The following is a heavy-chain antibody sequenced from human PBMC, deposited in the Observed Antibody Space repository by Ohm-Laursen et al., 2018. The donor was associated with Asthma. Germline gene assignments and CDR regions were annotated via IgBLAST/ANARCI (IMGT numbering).Heavy chain of an antibody. D-gene: IGHD6-19*01. CDR2: ISSAETYK. CDR1: GFTFSIYA. Sequence: SLRLSCAASGFTFSIYALHWVRQAPGKGLEWVAIISSAETYKNYANSVKGRFTISKDNSKNTLFLQMNSLRAEDTAVYYCAKEKQWLATRVGYYYYGMDVWGQGTTVTVSS. V-gene: IGHV3-30-3*02. J-gene: IGHJ6*02. CDR3: AKEKQWLATRVGYYYYGMDV.